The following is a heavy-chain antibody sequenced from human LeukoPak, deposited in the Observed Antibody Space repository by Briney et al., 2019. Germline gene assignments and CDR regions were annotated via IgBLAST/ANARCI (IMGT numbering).Heavy chain of an antibody. D-gene: IGHD3-16*01. CDR3: ARDFLHLGG. Sequence: GGSLRLSCAASGFSFSTYTMNWVRQAPGKGLVWVSRINTDGSSTSYADSVKGRFTISRDNAKNTLYLQMNSLRAEDTAVYYCARDFLHLGGWGQGTMVTVSS. CDR1: GFSFSTYT. J-gene: IGHJ3*01. V-gene: IGHV3-74*01. CDR2: INTDGSST.